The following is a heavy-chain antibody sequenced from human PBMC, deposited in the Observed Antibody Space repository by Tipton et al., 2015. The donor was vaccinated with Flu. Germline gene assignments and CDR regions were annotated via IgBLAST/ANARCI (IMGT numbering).Heavy chain of an antibody. Sequence: SLRLSCAASGFTVSSNYMSWVRQAPGKGLEWVSVIYSGGSTYYADSVKGRFTISRDNSKNTLYLQMNSLRAEDTAVYYCAGERGSHVDTAMATGYYYGMDVWGQGTTVTVSS. CDR3: AGERGSHVDTAMATGYYYGMDV. J-gene: IGHJ6*02. CDR1: GFTVSSNY. CDR2: IYSGGST. V-gene: IGHV3-66*01. D-gene: IGHD5-18*01.